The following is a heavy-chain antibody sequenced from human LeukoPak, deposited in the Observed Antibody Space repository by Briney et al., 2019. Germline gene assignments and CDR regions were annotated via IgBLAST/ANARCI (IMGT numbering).Heavy chain of an antibody. CDR1: GFTSSSYE. D-gene: IGHD6-13*01. CDR2: ISISGSTI. CDR3: ARVAYSSTWGYFDY. Sequence: PGGSQRLXCAASGFTSSSYEVNWVRQAPGKGLEWVSYISISGSTIYYADSVKGRFTISRDNAKNSLYLQMNSLRAEDTAVYYCARVAYSSTWGYFDYWGQGTLVTVSS. J-gene: IGHJ4*02. V-gene: IGHV3-48*03.